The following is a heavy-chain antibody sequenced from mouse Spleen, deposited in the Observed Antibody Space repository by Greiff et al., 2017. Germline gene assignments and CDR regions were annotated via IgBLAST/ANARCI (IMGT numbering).Heavy chain of an antibody. J-gene: IGHJ3*01. CDR2: INPNNGGT. V-gene: IGHV1-26*01. CDR1: GYTFTDYY. D-gene: IGHD4-1*01. Sequence: EVQLQQSGPELVKPGASVKISCKASGYTFTDYYMNWVKQSHGKSLEWIGDINPNNGGTSYNQKFKGKATLTVDKSSSTAYMELRSLTSEDSAVYYCARSGSLTGRGFAYWGQGTLVTVSA. CDR3: ARSGSLTGRGFAY.